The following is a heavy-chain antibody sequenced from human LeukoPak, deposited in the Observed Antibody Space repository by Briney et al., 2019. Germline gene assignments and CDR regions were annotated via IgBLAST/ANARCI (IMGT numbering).Heavy chain of an antibody. Sequence: GGSLRLSCEASGFTFSSYEMNWVRQAPGKGLEWVSYISSSGSTIYYADSVKGRFTISRDNAKNSLYLRMNSLRAEDTAVYYCARNYYGMDVWGQGTTVTVSS. CDR2: ISSSGSTI. CDR3: ARNYYGMDV. CDR1: GFTFSSYE. V-gene: IGHV3-48*03. J-gene: IGHJ6*02.